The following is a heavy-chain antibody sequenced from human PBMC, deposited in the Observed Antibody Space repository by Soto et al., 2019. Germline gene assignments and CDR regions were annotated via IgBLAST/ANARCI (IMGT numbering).Heavy chain of an antibody. J-gene: IGHJ4*02. CDR1: GGSISSGDYY. D-gene: IGHD3-10*01. CDR3: ARAGPYYGSGSYYPPRSGYFDY. V-gene: IGHV4-30-4*01. CDR2: IYYSGST. Sequence: SETLSLTCTVSGGSISSGDYYWSWIRQPPGKGLEWIGYIYYSGSTYYNPSLKSRVTISVDTSKNQFSLKLSSVTAADTAVYYCARAGPYYGSGSYYPPRSGYFDYWGQGTLVTVSS.